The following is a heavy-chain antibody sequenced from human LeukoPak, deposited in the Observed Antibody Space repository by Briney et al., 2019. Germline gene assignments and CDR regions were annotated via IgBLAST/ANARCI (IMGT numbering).Heavy chain of an antibody. CDR3: ARASSTSSFDP. D-gene: IGHD2-2*01. J-gene: IGHJ5*02. Sequence: ASETLSLTCSVSGGSISNYYWSWIRQYPGKGLEWIGYIYSSGSTYYNPSLKSRVTISVDTSKNQFSLNLSSVTAADTAVYYCARASSTSSFDPWGQGTLVTVSS. V-gene: IGHV4-59*06. CDR1: GGSISNYY. CDR2: IYSSGST.